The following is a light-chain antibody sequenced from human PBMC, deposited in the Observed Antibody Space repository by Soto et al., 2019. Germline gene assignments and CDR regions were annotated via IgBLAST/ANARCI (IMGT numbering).Light chain of an antibody. CDR2: DNS. J-gene: IGLJ3*02. CDR3: QSYDSSLSGWV. V-gene: IGLV1-40*01. CDR1: SSNIGAGYD. Sequence: QPVLTQPPSVSGAPGQRVTISCTGSSSNIGAGYDVHWYQQLPGTAPKLLIYDNSNRPSGVPDRCSGSKSGTSASLAITGLQAEDEADYYCQSYDSSLSGWVFGGGTKLTVL.